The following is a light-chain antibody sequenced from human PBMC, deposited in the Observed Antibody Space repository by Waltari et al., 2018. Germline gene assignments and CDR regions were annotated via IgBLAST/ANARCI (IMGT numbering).Light chain of an antibody. CDR1: QSISRY. CDR2: GAS. CDR3: QHHFRLPAT. Sequence: IMLTHSPCPLSLSPGERATLSCRASQSISRYLAWYQQKPGQAPRLLIYGASTRATGIPDRFSGSGSGTDFSFTISGLGPEDSAVYYCQHHFRLPATFGQGTKVEIK. J-gene: IGKJ1*01. V-gene: IGKV3-20*01.